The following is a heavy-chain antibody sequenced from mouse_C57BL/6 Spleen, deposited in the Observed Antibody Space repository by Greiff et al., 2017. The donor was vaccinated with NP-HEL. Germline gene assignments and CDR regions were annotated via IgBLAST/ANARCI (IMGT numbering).Heavy chain of an antibody. J-gene: IGHJ2*01. CDR2: IHPNSGST. CDR3: ARNDYDRGGVAY. V-gene: IGHV1-64*01. CDR1: GFTFTSYW. D-gene: IGHD2-4*01. Sequence: QVQLQQPGAELVKPGASVKLSCTASGFTFTSYWMHWVKQRPGQGLEWIGMIHPNSGSTNYNEKFKSKATLTVDNSSSTAYMQLSSLTSEDSAVYDCARNDYDRGGVAYWGQGTTLTVSS.